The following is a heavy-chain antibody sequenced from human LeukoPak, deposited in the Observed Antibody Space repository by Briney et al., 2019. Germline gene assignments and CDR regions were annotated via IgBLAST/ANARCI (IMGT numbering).Heavy chain of an antibody. V-gene: IGHV4-61*02. CDR1: GGSISSGSYY. J-gene: IGHJ5*02. CDR3: ARAPLMGYCSGGSRSSPNWFDP. CDR2: IYTSGST. Sequence: SETLSLTCTVSGGSISSGSYYWSWIRQPAGKGLEWIERIYTSGSTNYTPSLKSRATISVDTSKNQFSLKLSSVTAADTAVYYCARAPLMGYCSGGSRSSPNWFDPWGQGTLVTVSS. D-gene: IGHD2-15*01.